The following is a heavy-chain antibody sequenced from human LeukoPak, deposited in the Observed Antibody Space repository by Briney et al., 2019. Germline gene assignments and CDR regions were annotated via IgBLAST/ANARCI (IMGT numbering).Heavy chain of an antibody. Sequence: ASVKVSCKASGGTFSSYAISWVRQAPGQGLEWMGGIIPIFGTANYAQKFQGRVTITADESTSTAYMELSSLRSEDTAVYYCARDLWGRQYLPDRGRYYKDVWGKGTTVTVSS. D-gene: IGHD3-16*01. J-gene: IGHJ6*03. CDR2: IIPIFGTA. V-gene: IGHV1-69*13. CDR1: GGTFSSYA. CDR3: ARDLWGRQYLPDRGRYYKDV.